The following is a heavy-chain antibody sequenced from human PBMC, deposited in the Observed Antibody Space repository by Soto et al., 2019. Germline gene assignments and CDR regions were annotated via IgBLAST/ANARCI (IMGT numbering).Heavy chain of an antibody. CDR3: ARELDPYYGGNSLSLDY. V-gene: IGHV4-34*01. CDR2: INHSGST. J-gene: IGHJ4*02. Sequence: SETLSLTCAVYGGSFSGYYWTWIRQPPGTGLEWIGEINHSGSTNYNPSLKSRVTISVDTSKNQFSLKLTSVTAADTAVYFCARELDPYYGGNSLSLDYWGQGTLVTVSS. CDR1: GGSFSGYY. D-gene: IGHD4-17*01.